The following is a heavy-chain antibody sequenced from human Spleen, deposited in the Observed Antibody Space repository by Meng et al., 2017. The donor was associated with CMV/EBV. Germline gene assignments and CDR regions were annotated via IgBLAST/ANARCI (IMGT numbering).Heavy chain of an antibody. V-gene: IGHV3-23*01. CDR1: GFTFDTCA. J-gene: IGHJ5*02. D-gene: IGHD1-1*01. CDR3: VKAPDQLPHYNWFDP. CDR2: ISGSGTTA. Sequence: SGFTFDTCAMAWVRQAPGKGLEWVSGISGSGTTAYSADFVKGRFTISRDNSRNTLYLQMNTPRAEDTAVYYCVKAPDQLPHYNWFDPWGPGTLVTVSS.